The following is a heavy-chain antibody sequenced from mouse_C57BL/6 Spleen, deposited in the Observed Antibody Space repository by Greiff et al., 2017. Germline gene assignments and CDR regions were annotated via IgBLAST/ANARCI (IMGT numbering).Heavy chain of an antibody. V-gene: IGHV5-17*01. Sequence: EVHLVESGGGLVKPGGSLKLSCAASGFTFSDYGMHWVRQAPEKGLEWVAYISSGSSTIYYADTVKGRFTISRDNAKNTLFLQMTSLRSEDTAMYYCARWRLRYYFDYWGQGTTLTVSS. CDR2: ISSGSSTI. D-gene: IGHD2-4*01. CDR1: GFTFSDYG. J-gene: IGHJ2*01. CDR3: ARWRLRYYFDY.